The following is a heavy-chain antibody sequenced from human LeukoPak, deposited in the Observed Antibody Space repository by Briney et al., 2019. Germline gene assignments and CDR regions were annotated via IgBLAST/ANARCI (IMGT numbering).Heavy chain of an antibody. CDR1: GYTFTGYY. V-gene: IGHV1-2*02. CDR3: ARDGCSSTSCLSP. J-gene: IGHJ5*02. D-gene: IGHD2-2*01. CDR2: INPNSGGT. Sequence: GASVKVSCKASGYTFTGYYMHWLRQAPGQGLEWMGWINPNSGGTNYAQKFQGRVTMTRDTSISTAYMELSRLRSDDTAVYYCARDGCSSTSCLSPWGQGTLVTVSS.